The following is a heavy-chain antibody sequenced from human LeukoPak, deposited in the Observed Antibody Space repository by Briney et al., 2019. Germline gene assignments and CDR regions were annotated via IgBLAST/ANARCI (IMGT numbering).Heavy chain of an antibody. D-gene: IGHD3-16*01. J-gene: IGHJ4*02. CDR2: IYYSGST. Sequence: SETLSLTCTVSGGSISSYYWSWIRQPPGKGLEWIGYIYYSGSTNYNPSLKSRVTISVDTSKNQFSLKLSSVTAADTAVYYCARRYYDYVWGYYFDYWGQGNLVTVSS. CDR1: GGSISSYY. V-gene: IGHV4-59*08. CDR3: ARRYYDYVWGYYFDY.